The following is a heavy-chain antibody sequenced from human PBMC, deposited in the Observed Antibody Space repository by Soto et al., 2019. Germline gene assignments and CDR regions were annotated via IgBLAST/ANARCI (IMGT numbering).Heavy chain of an antibody. CDR1: GFTFSSYS. CDR2: ISSSSTI. Sequence: GGSLRLSCAASGFTFSSYSMNWVRQAPGKGLEWVSYISSSSTIYYADSVKGRFTISRDNAKNSLYLQMNSLRAEDTAVYYCARGLMTTDYWGQGPLVTVSS. CDR3: ARGLMTTDY. J-gene: IGHJ4*02. D-gene: IGHD2-8*01. V-gene: IGHV3-48*01.